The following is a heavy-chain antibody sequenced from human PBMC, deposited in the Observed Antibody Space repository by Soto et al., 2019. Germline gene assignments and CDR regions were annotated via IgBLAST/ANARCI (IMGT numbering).Heavy chain of an antibody. Sequence: PGVPMRLPYTASGLNISNYNMNWIRQAPGEGLEWVSFISTSSSTIYYADSVKGRFTTSRDNAKNSLYLEMNSLRAEDTAVYFCARDHSWNYADYWGPGTLVTVSS. CDR3: ARDHSWNYADY. V-gene: IGHV3-48*01. CDR2: ISTSSSTI. J-gene: IGHJ4*02. D-gene: IGHD1-20*01. CDR1: GLNISNYN.